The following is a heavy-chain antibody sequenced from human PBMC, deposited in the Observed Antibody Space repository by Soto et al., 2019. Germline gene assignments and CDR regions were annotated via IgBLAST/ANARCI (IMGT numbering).Heavy chain of an antibody. CDR2: IIPIFGTA. D-gene: IGHD5-18*01. V-gene: IGHV1-69*06. Sequence: GASVKVSCKASGGTFSSYAISWVRQAPGQGLEWMGGIIPIFGTANYAQKFQGRVTITADKSTSTAYTELSSLRSEDTAVYYCARVDTAMVYKSDAFDIWGQGTMVTVSS. CDR1: GGTFSSYA. CDR3: ARVDTAMVYKSDAFDI. J-gene: IGHJ3*02.